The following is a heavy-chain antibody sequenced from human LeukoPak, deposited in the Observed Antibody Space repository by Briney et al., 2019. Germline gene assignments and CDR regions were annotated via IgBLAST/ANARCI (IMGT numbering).Heavy chain of an antibody. D-gene: IGHD3-22*01. J-gene: IGHJ6*02. CDR2: IYYSGST. CDR3: ARDQYYYDSSGYYSAGYYYYGMDV. V-gene: IGHV4-31*03. CDR1: GGPISSGGYY. Sequence: SETLSLTCTVSGGPISSGGYYWSWIRQHPGKGLEWIGYIYYSGSTYYNPSLKSRVTISVDTSKNQFSLKLSSVTAADTAVYYCARDQYYYDSSGYYSAGYYYYGMDVWGQGTTVTVSS.